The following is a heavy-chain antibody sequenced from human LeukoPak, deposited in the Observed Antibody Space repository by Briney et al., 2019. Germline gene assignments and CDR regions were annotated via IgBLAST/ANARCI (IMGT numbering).Heavy chain of an antibody. CDR2: IQYDGSKN. J-gene: IGHJ4*02. Sequence: GRSLRLSCAASGFTFSSYGMHWVRQAPGKGLEWVAGIQYDGSKNYYGDSVKGRFTISRDNSKNTLYLQTNSLRAEDTAVYYCGRDNCGCPSCLDYWGQGTLVSVSS. CDR1: GFTFSSYG. CDR3: GRDNCGCPSCLDY. V-gene: IGHV3-33*05. D-gene: IGHD2-2*01.